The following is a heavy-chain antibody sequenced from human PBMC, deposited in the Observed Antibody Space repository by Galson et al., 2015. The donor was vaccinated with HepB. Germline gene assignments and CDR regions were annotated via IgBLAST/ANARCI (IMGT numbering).Heavy chain of an antibody. Sequence: SVKVSCKASGYTFTGYYMHWVRQAPGQGLEWMGWINPNSGGTNYAQKFQGRVTMTRDTSISTAYMELSRLRSDDTAVYYCATPRRRGYCSGGSCPFDYWGQGTLVTVSS. CDR1: GYTFTGYY. CDR2: INPNSGGT. D-gene: IGHD2-15*01. V-gene: IGHV1-2*02. CDR3: ATPRRRGYCSGGSCPFDY. J-gene: IGHJ4*02.